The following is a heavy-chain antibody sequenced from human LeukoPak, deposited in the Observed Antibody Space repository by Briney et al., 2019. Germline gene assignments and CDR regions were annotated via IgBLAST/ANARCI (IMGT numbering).Heavy chain of an antibody. J-gene: IGHJ4*02. CDR1: GFTFSDYY. CDR3: ARQPSSQNFDY. Sequence: PGGSLRLSCAASGFTFSDYYMSWIRQAPGKRLDWGSYISPRGRHTNYADSVKGRFTISRDNAKNSLYLQMNSLRAEDTAVYYCARQPSSQNFDYWGQGALVTVSS. D-gene: IGHD6-13*01. CDR2: ISPRGRHT. V-gene: IGHV3-11*03.